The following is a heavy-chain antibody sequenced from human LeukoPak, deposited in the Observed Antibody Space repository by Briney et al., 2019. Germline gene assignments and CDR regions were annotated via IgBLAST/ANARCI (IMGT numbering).Heavy chain of an antibody. J-gene: IGHJ6*02. D-gene: IGHD3-10*01. Sequence: GGSLRLSCAASGFTFSSYSMNWVRQAPGKGLGWVSSISSSSSYIYYADSVKGRFTISRDNAKNSLYLQMNSLRAEDTAVYYCARAALYYYGSGRFLDVWGQGTTVTVSS. CDR1: GFTFSSYS. CDR3: ARAALYYYGSGRFLDV. CDR2: ISSSSSYI. V-gene: IGHV3-21*01.